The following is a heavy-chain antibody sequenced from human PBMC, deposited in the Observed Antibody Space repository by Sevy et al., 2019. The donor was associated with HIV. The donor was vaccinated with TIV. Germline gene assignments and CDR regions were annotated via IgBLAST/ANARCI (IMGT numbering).Heavy chain of an antibody. CDR2: IYPGDSDT. CDR3: ARPPDYYDSSGYYDGQAFDI. V-gene: IGHV5-51*01. J-gene: IGHJ3*02. D-gene: IGHD3-22*01. CDR1: GYSFTSYW. Sequence: GESLKISCKGSGYSFTSYWIGWVRQMPGKGLEWMGIIYPGDSDTRYSPSFQGQVTISADKSISTAYLQWSSLKASDTAMYYCARPPDYYDSSGYYDGQAFDIWGQGTMVTVSS.